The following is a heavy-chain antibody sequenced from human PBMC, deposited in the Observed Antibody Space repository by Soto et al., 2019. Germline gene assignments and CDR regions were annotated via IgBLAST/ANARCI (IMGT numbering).Heavy chain of an antibody. J-gene: IGHJ4*02. V-gene: IGHV2-5*04. CDR2: VYGSEDK. Sequence: QITLQESGPTLVKPTQTLTLTCTFSGFSLTTSAVAVSWIRQPPGRGLECLAIVYGSEDKFYSPSLRSRLTITKDNSKNQVVLTLTDMDPVDTGTYFCVRRYDPYYFDYWGQGTQVTVSS. CDR1: GFSLTTSAVA. D-gene: IGHD1-1*01. CDR3: VRRYDPYYFDY.